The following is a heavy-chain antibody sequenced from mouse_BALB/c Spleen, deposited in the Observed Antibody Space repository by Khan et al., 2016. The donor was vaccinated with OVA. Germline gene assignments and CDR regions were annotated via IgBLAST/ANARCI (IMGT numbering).Heavy chain of an antibody. CDR1: GYSITSDYA. J-gene: IGHJ4*01. D-gene: IGHD2-3*01. CDR2: ISYSGST. V-gene: IGHV3-2*02. CDR3: ARDGSRYNYAMDY. Sequence: EVQLQESGPGLVKPSQSLSLTCTVTGYSITSDYAWNWIRQFPGNKLEWMGYISYSGSTNYKQALKSRISITRDTSKNQVFLQLNSVTTEDTATYYCARDGSRYNYAMDYWGQGTSVTVSS.